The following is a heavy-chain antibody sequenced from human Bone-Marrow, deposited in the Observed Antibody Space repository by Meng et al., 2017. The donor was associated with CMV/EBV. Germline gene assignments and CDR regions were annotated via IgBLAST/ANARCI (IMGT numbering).Heavy chain of an antibody. J-gene: IGHJ5*02. Sequence: GSLRLSCAVFGGSFTAYHWRWVRQPPGKGLEWIGELNHSGITNYNPSLKSRVTIISLDTSKNQFSLKLSSVTAADTAVYYCARRHYDFWSGYNGFDPWGQGTLVTVSS. CDR2: LNHSGIT. CDR3: ARRHYDFWSGYNGFDP. CDR1: GGSFTAYH. D-gene: IGHD3-3*01. V-gene: IGHV4-34*01.